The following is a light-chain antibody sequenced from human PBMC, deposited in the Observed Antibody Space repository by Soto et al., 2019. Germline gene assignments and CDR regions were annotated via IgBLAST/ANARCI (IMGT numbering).Light chain of an antibody. V-gene: IGLV2-14*01. Sequence: QSALTQPASVSGSPGQSITISCTGTSSDVGGYKYVSWSQQHPGKAPKLMIYEVRNRPSGVSNRFSGSKSGNTASLTISGLQAEDEADYYCCSYAGTYIFVFGTGTKLTVL. CDR2: EVR. CDR3: CSYAGTYIFV. CDR1: SSDVGGYKY. J-gene: IGLJ1*01.